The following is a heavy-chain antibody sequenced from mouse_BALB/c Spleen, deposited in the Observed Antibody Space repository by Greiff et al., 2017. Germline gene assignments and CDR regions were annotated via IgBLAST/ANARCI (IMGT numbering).Heavy chain of an antibody. CDR1: GFAFSSYD. V-gene: IGHV5-12-1*01. Sequence: EVKLMESGGGLVKPGGSLKLSCAASGFAFSSYDMSWVRQTPEKRLEWVAYISSGGGSTYYPDTVKGRFTISRDNAKNTLYLQMSSLKSEDTAMYYCARQGIYYGNYVGAMDYWGQGTSVTVSS. D-gene: IGHD2-1*01. CDR3: ARQGIYYGNYVGAMDY. J-gene: IGHJ4*01. CDR2: ISSGGGST.